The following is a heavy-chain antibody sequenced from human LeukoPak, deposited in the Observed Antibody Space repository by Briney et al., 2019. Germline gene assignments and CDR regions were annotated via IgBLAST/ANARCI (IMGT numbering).Heavy chain of an antibody. V-gene: IGHV1-69*04. CDR1: GGTFTSYA. CDR2: IIPILGIA. D-gene: IGHD5-18*01. CDR3: ARAPPSGYRVDY. J-gene: IGHJ4*02. Sequence: ASVKVSCKASGGTFTSYAISWMRQAPGQGLEWMGRIIPILGIANYAQKFQSRVTITADKSTSTAYMELSSLRSEDTAVYYCARAPPSGYRVDYWGQGTLVTVSS.